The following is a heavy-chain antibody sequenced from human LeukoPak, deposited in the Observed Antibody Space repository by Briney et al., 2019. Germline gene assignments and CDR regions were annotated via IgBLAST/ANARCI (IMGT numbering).Heavy chain of an antibody. V-gene: IGHV4-34*01. CDR2: INHSGST. D-gene: IGHD3-16*01. J-gene: IGHJ4*02. CDR1: GGSFSGYY. Sequence: SETLSLTCAVYGGSFSGYYWSWIRQPPGKGLEWIGEINHSGSTNYNPSPKCRVNISVDTSKNQFSLKLSSVTAADTAVYYCARAPPPGATAYGVVDFWGQGTLITVSS. CDR3: ARAPPPGATAYGVVDF.